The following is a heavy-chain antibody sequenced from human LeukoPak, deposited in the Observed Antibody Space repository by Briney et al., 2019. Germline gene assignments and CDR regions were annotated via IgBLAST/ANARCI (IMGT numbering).Heavy chain of an antibody. J-gene: IGHJ4*02. CDR1: GYTFTGYY. CDR2: INPNSGGT. CDR3: ARGADDFWSGYSPSY. V-gene: IGHV1-2*02. Sequence: ASVKVSCKASGYTFTGYYMHWVRQAPGQGLEWMGWINPNSGGTNYAQKFQGRVTMTRDTSISTAYMVLSRLRSDDTAVYYCARGADDFWSGYSPSYWGQGTLVTVSS. D-gene: IGHD3-3*01.